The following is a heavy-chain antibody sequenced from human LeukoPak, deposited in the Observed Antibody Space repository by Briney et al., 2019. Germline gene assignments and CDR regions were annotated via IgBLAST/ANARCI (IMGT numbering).Heavy chain of an antibody. CDR3: ASRRVMTRSFKY. CDR2: INHSAST. V-gene: IGHV4-34*01. D-gene: IGHD2-8*01. Sequence: SETLSLTCAVYGGSFSSYYWSWIRQPPGEGLEWIGEINHSASTNYNSSLKSRVTISVGKSENHFSLKLRSVTAADTAVYYCASRRVMTRSFKYWGQGTLVTVSS. J-gene: IGHJ4*02. CDR1: GGSFSSYY.